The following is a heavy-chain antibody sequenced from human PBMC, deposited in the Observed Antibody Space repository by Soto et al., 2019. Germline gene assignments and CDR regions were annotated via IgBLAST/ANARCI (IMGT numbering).Heavy chain of an antibody. D-gene: IGHD6-6*01. CDR1: GGSISSIDDW. CDR3: AGLMGSSFFTY. CDR2: VYRTGAT. V-gene: IGHV4-39*01. Sequence: PSETLSLTCTVSGGSISSIDDWWGWVRQPPGKGLEWIASVYRTGATYYYPSLESRVTVSVDTSKNQFFLKVTSVTAADTAVYYCAGLMGSSFFTYWGQGTLVTVSS. J-gene: IGHJ4*02.